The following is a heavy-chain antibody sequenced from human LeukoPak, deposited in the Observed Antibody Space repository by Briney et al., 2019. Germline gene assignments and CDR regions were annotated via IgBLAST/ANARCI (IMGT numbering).Heavy chain of an antibody. CDR1: GFTFSSFW. J-gene: IGHJ4*02. Sequence: SGGSLRLSCAASGFTFSSFWMNWVRQAPGKGLEWVGRTKSHTDGGTTDYAAPVKGRFTISRDDSKNTLYLQMNSLKTEDTAVYYCTTIGGIVGATSADYWGQGTLVTVSS. V-gene: IGHV3-15*07. CDR2: TKSHTDGGTT. CDR3: TTIGGIVGATSADY. D-gene: IGHD1-26*01.